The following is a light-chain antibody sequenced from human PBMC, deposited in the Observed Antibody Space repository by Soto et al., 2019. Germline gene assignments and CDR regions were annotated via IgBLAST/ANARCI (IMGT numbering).Light chain of an antibody. J-gene: IGKJ2*01. CDR3: MQTLQTPYT. V-gene: IGKV2-28*01. CDR2: LGS. Sequence: DLVMTQSPLSLPVTPGEPASISCRSSQSLLHSSGYNYLHWYLQKAGQSPQLLIYLGSTRASGVPDRFSGSGSGTEFTLKISRVEAEDVGVYYCMQTLQTPYTFGQGTKLEIK. CDR1: QSLLHSSGYNY.